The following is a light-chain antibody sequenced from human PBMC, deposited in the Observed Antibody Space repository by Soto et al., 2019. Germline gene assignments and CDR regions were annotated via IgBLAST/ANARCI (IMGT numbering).Light chain of an antibody. CDR2: DAS. CDR3: QQYSSSPLT. J-gene: IGKJ1*01. Sequence: EIVMTQSPATLSVSPGERATLSCRASQSVNNNYLAWYQQKPGQAPRLVIYDASNRATGIPDRFSASGSGTDFTLTISRLEPEDFAVYYCQQYSSSPLTFGQGTKVDIK. CDR1: QSVNNNY. V-gene: IGKV3-20*01.